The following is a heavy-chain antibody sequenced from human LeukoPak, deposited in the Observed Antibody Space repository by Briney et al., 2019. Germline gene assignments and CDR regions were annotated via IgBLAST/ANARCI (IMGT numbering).Heavy chain of an antibody. CDR2: INHSGST. CDR3: ARGDSSSWYFGYYYMDV. CDR1: GGSFSGYY. V-gene: IGHV4-34*01. J-gene: IGHJ6*03. Sequence: PSETLSLTCAVYGGSFSGYYWSWIRQPPGKGLEWIGEINHSGSTNYNPSLKSRVTISVDTSKNQFSLKLSSVTAADTAVYYCARGDSSSWYFGYYYMDVWGKGTTVTISS. D-gene: IGHD6-13*01.